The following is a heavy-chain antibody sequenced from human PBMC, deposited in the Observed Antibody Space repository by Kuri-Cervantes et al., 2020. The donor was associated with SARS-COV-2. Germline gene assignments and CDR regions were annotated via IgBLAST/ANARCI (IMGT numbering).Heavy chain of an antibody. CDR3: ARVGMAVAGVVDAFDI. V-gene: IGHV3-7*01. CDR1: GFTFSSYE. J-gene: IGHJ3*02. CDR2: IKQDGSEK. Sequence: GGSLRLSCAASGFTFSSYEMNWVRQAPGKGLEWVANIKQDGSEKYYVDSVKGRFTISRDNAKNSLYLQMNSLRAEDTAVYYCARVGMAVAGVVDAFDIWGQGTMVTVSS. D-gene: IGHD6-19*01.